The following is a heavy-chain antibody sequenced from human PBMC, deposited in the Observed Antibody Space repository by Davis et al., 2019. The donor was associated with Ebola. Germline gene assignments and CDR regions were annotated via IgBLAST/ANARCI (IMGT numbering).Heavy chain of an antibody. V-gene: IGHV5-51*01. CDR2: IYGADSDT. CDR3: ARRTVYTTGGYDY. CDR1: EYNFITYW. J-gene: IGHJ4*02. D-gene: IGHD6-19*01. Sequence: GESLKISCKGSEYNFITYWIGWVRQIPGKGLEWMGIIYGADSDTRYSPSFQGQVAISADKSITTAYLQWSSLKASDTAMYYCARRTVYTTGGYDYWGQGTLVTVSS.